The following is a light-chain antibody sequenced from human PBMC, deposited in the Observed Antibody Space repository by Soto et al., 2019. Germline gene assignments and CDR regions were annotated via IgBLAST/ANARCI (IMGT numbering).Light chain of an antibody. Sequence: QTVVTQSPSASASLGASVKLTCTLSSGHSNYAIAWHQQQSEKGPRYLKKLNSDGSHSKGDGIPDRFSGSSSGAERYLTISSLQSEDEADYYCQTWGSGIVVFGGGTKLTVL. J-gene: IGLJ2*01. CDR2: LNSDGSH. CDR3: QTWGSGIVV. V-gene: IGLV4-69*01. CDR1: SGHSNYA.